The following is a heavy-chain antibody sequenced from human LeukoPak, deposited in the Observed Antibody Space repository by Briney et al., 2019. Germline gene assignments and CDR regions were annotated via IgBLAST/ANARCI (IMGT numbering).Heavy chain of an antibody. CDR1: GFTFSSYW. CDR3: TTCLSSSWYEVYYYYYMDV. D-gene: IGHD6-13*01. V-gene: IGHV3-7*01. J-gene: IGHJ6*03. Sequence: GGSLRLSCAASGFTFSSYWMSWVRQAPGKGLEWVANIKQDGSEKYYVDSVKGRFTISRDNAKNSLYLQMNSLRAEDTAVYYCTTCLSSSWYEVYYYYYMDVWGKGTTVTVSS. CDR2: IKQDGSEK.